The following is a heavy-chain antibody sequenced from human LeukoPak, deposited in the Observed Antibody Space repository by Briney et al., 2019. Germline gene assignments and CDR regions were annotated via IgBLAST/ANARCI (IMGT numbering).Heavy chain of an antibody. V-gene: IGHV4-59*12. D-gene: IGHD5-18*01. CDR3: ASGGYSYGFDY. CDR1: GGSISSYY. CDR2: IYYSGST. Sequence: PSETLSLTCTVSGGSISSYYWSWIRQPPGKGLEWIGYIYYSGSTNYNPSLKSRVTISVDRSKNQLSLKLSPVTAADTAMYYCASGGYSYGFDYWGQGTLVTVSS. J-gene: IGHJ4*02.